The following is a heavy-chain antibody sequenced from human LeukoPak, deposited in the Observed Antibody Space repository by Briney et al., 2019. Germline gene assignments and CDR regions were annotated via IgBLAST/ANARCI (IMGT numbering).Heavy chain of an antibody. V-gene: IGHV5-51*01. CDR3: ARHWAYCSSTSCPYYYGMDV. J-gene: IGHJ6*04. D-gene: IGHD2-2*01. CDR1: GYSLTSYW. Sequence: PGESLKISCKGSGYSLTSYWIGWVRQMPGKGLEWMGIIYLGVSDTRYSPSFQRQVTISADKSISTAYLQWSSLKASDTAMYYCARHWAYCSSTSCPYYYGMDVWGKGTTVTVSS. CDR2: IYLGVSDT.